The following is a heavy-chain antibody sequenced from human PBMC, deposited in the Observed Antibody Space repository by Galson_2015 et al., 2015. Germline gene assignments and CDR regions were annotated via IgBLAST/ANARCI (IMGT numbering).Heavy chain of an antibody. V-gene: IGHV3-7*01. CDR1: GFTFSSYW. J-gene: IGHJ4*02. CDR2: INQDGSQK. CDR3: ARSVIIG. Sequence: SLRLSCSASGFTFSSYWMTWIRQAPGKGLEWVANINQDGSQKYYVDSVKGRFTISRDTAKNSLYLQMSSLRAEDTAVYYCARSVIIGGGQGTLVTVSS.